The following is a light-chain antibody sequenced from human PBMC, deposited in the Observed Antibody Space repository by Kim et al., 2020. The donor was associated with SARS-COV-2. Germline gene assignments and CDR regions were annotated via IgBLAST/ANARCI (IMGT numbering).Light chain of an antibody. CDR3: STWDSRLSAVV. CDR1: SNNVGNRG. J-gene: IGLJ2*01. CDR2: RNN. V-gene: IGLV10-54*01. Sequence: RQTATLTCTGNSNNVGNRGAAWLQQHQGHPPKLLSYRNNNRPSGISERFSASRSGNTASLTIIGLQPEDEADYFCSTWDSRLSAVVFGGGTQLTVL.